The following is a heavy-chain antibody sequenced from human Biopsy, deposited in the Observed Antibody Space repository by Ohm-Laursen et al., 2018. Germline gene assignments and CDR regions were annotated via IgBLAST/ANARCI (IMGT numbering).Heavy chain of an antibody. CDR1: GYTFTAFS. J-gene: IGHJ2*01. Sequence: SSVKVSCKVSGYTFTAFSVHWLRQAPGQGPEWMGWINPKSGDTDYPQNFQGRASMTRDTSISTAYMDLSRLRSDDTAVYYCARGRRHCSGTCSRWYFDLWGRGTLVTVSS. V-gene: IGHV1-2*02. CDR3: ARGRRHCSGTCSRWYFDL. D-gene: IGHD2-2*01. CDR2: INPKSGDT.